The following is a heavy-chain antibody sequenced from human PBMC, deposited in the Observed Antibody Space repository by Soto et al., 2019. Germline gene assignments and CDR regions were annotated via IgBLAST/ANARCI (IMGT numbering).Heavy chain of an antibody. CDR1: GFTFSSYW. D-gene: IGHD1-26*01. CDR2: IKSKTDGGTT. Sequence: GGSLRLSCAASGFTFSSYWMSWVRQAPGKGLEWVGRIKSKTDGGTTDYAAPVKGRFTISRDDSKNTLYLQMNSLKTEDTAVYYCTTETQLIVGATFDYYGMDVWGQGTTVTVSS. CDR3: TTETQLIVGATFDYYGMDV. V-gene: IGHV3-15*01. J-gene: IGHJ6*02.